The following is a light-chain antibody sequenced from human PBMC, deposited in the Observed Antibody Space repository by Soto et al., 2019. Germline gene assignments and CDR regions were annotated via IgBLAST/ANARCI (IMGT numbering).Light chain of an antibody. Sequence: DIVMTQSQDSLAVSLGERATINCKSSQTVLDSSNNKDYLTWYQQKPGQPPQSLIYWASTREFGVPDRFSGSGSGTEFTLTISSLQSEDFAVYYCQQYNNLLPITFGHGTLLEIK. CDR1: QTVLDSSNNKDY. V-gene: IGKV4-1*01. CDR3: QQYNNLLPIT. CDR2: WAS. J-gene: IGKJ5*01.